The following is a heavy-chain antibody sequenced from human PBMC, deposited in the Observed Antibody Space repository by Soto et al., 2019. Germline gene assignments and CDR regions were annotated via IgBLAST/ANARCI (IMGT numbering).Heavy chain of an antibody. D-gene: IGHD4-17*01. CDR3: ARESDYGGNSDYLDY. Sequence: ASVKVSCKASGYTFTGYYMHWVRQAPGQGLEWMGWINPNSGGTNYAQKFQGRVTMTRDTSISTAYMELSRLRSDDTAVYYCARESDYGGNSDYLDYWGQGTLVTVSS. V-gene: IGHV1-2*02. CDR1: GYTFTGYY. CDR2: INPNSGGT. J-gene: IGHJ4*02.